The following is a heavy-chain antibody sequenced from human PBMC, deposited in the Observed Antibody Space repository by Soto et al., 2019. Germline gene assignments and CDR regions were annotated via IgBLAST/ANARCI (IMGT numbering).Heavy chain of an antibody. CDR3: ARDYHRLESCLPDY. Sequence: PGGSLRLSCAASGFTFSSYSMNWVRQAPGKGLEWVSYISSSSSTIYYADSVKGRFTISRDNAKNSLYLQMNGLRDEDTAVYYCARDYHRLESCLPDYWGQGTLVTVSS. V-gene: IGHV3-48*02. J-gene: IGHJ4*02. D-gene: IGHD2-15*01. CDR1: GFTFSSYS. CDR2: ISSSSSTI.